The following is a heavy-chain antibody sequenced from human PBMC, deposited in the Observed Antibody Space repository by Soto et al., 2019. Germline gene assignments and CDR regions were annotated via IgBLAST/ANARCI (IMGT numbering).Heavy chain of an antibody. CDR2: ISSSSSTI. J-gene: IGHJ6*02. D-gene: IGHD2-2*01. CDR3: ARDDVPLVPAAMQAFDDGMDV. Sequence: GGSLRLSCAASGFTFSSYSMNWVRQAPGKGLEWVSYISSSSSTIYYADSVKGRFTISRDNAKNSLYLQMNSLRAEDTAVYYYARDDVPLVPAAMQAFDDGMDVWGQGTTVTVSS. V-gene: IGHV3-48*01. CDR1: GFTFSSYS.